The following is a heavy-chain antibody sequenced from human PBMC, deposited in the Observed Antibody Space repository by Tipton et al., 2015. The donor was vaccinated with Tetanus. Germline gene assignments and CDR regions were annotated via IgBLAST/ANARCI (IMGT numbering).Heavy chain of an antibody. CDR3: ARGGLCVGPACAGISPLLDV. J-gene: IGHJ2*01. D-gene: IGHD2-15*01. Sequence: GLVKPSETLSLTCTVSRGPISSYYWSWIRQPAGKGLEWIGHISNGNTDYAASLKGRVSLSVDTSKNQLSLEVRFVTAADTGVYYCARGGLCVGPACAGISPLLDVWGRGTLVTVSS. CDR2: ISNGNT. CDR1: RGPISSYY. V-gene: IGHV4-4*07.